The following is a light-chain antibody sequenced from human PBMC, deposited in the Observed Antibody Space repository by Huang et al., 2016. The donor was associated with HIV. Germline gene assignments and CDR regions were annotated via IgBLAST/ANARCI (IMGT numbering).Light chain of an antibody. CDR2: NVF. CDR3: MQGTHWPPYT. J-gene: IGKJ2*01. CDR1: QSLEYSDGNTY. V-gene: IGKV2-30*01. Sequence: DVVLNQSPLSLPVTLGQSASISCSSSQSLEYSDGNTYLSWFHQRPGQSPRRLIYNVFKRDSGVPDRFSGSGSGTDFTLKISRVEAEDVGIYYCMQGTHWPPYTFGQGTKLEI.